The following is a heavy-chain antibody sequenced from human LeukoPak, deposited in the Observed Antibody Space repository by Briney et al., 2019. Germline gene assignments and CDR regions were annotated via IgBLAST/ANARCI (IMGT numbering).Heavy chain of an antibody. Sequence: SETLSLTCTVSGGSISSDYWSWIRQPPGKGLEWIGYIYYSGITNYNPSLKSRVTISVDTSKNQFSLKLSSVTAADTAVYYCARVHYDSSGYYYFDYWGQGTLVTVSS. V-gene: IGHV4-59*08. J-gene: IGHJ4*02. CDR3: ARVHYDSSGYYYFDY. D-gene: IGHD3-22*01. CDR2: IYYSGIT. CDR1: GGSISSDY.